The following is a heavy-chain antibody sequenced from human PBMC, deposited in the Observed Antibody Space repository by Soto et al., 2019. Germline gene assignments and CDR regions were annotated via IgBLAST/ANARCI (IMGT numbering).Heavy chain of an antibody. V-gene: IGHV1-58*01. Sequence: QMQLVQSGPEVKKPGTSVKVSCKASGFTFTSSAVQWVRQARGQRLEWIGWIVVGSGNTNYAQKFQERVTITRDMSTSTAYMELSSLRSEDTAVYYCAADDCSSTSCYKWRGVGEYFYYGMDVWGQGTTVSVSS. CDR2: IVVGSGNT. J-gene: IGHJ6*02. CDR1: GFTFTSSA. CDR3: AADDCSSTSCYKWRGVGEYFYYGMDV. D-gene: IGHD2-2*02.